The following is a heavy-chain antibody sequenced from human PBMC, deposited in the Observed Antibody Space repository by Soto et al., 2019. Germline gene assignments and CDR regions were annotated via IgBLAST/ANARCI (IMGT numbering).Heavy chain of an antibody. CDR1: GYTFTGYY. CDR3: ARDGYSYGHGAFDI. V-gene: IGHV1-2*04. D-gene: IGHD5-18*01. Sequence: ASVKVSCKASGYTFTGYYMHWVRQAPGQGLEWMGWINPNSGGTNYAQKFQGWVTMTRDTSISTAYMELSRLRSDDTAVYYCARDGYSYGHGAFDIWGQGTRVTVSS. J-gene: IGHJ3*02. CDR2: INPNSGGT.